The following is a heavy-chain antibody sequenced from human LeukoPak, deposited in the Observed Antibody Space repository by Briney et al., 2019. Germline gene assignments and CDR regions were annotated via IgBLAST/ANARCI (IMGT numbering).Heavy chain of an antibody. CDR1: GYTFTDYT. CDR3: ARDLGAYYYDSSGQGWFDP. CDR2: INGGNGNT. V-gene: IGHV1-3*01. Sequence: ASVKVSCKASGYTFTDYTMHWVRQAPGQRLEWMGWINGGNGNTKYSQKFRGRDTITRDTSASTAYMELSSLRSEDTAVYYCARDLGAYYYDSSGQGWFDPWGQGTLVTVSS. J-gene: IGHJ5*02. D-gene: IGHD3-22*01.